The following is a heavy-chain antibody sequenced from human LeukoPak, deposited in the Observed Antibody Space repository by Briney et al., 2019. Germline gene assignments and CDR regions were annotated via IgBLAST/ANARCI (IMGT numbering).Heavy chain of an antibody. V-gene: IGHV4-34*01. J-gene: IGHJ4*02. CDR3: ARGYNYDFWSGYPSHFDY. Sequence: SETLSLTCAVYGGSFSGYYWSWIRQPPGKGLEWIGEINHSGSTNYNPSLKSRVTISVDTSKNQFSLKLSSVTAADTAVYYCARGYNYDFWSGYPSHFDYWGQGTLVTVSS. CDR2: INHSGST. D-gene: IGHD3-3*01. CDR1: GGSFSGYY.